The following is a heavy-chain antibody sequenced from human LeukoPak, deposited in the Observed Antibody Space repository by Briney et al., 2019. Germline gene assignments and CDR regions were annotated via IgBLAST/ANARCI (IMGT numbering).Heavy chain of an antibody. CDR3: AKKGGYGDSGYYYFDY. J-gene: IGHJ4*02. CDR1: GFTVNSKY. Sequence: GGSLRLSCAASGFTVNSKYMSWVRQAPGKGLEWVSAISGSGGSTYYADSVKGRFTISRDNSKNTLYLQMNSLRAEDTAVYYCAKKGGYGDSGYYYFDYWGQGTLVTVSS. D-gene: IGHD4-17*01. V-gene: IGHV3-23*01. CDR2: ISGSGGST.